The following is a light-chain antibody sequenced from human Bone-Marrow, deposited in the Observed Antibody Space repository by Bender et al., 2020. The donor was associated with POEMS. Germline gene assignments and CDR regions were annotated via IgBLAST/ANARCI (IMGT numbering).Light chain of an antibody. CDR2: DVS. J-gene: IGLJ2*01. V-gene: IGLV2-14*02. Sequence: QSVLTQPPSVSGTPGQRVTISCSGTSTDVGSYIRVSWYQQRPGKVPKLIIYDVSNRPSGVSDRFSGSKSGNTASLTISGLQAEDEADYYCSSFRTGSTPVVFGGGTKLTVL. CDR1: STDVGSYIR. CDR3: SSFRTGSTPVV.